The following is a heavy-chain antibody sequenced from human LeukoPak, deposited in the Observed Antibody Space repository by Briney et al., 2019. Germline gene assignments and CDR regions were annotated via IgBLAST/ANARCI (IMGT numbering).Heavy chain of an antibody. D-gene: IGHD3-22*01. CDR1: KFYFSTYA. J-gene: IGHJ4*02. CDR2: ISGSGGST. Sequence: PGGSLRLSCTASKFYFSTYAMSWVRQAPGKGLEWVSAISGSGGSTYYADSVKGRFTISRDNSKNTLYLQMNSLRAEDTAVYYCAKDGDDSSGPFDYWGQGTLDTVSS. CDR3: AKDGDDSSGPFDY. V-gene: IGHV3-23*01.